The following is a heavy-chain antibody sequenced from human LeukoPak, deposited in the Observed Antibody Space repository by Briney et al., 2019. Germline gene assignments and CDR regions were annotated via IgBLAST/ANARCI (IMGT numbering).Heavy chain of an antibody. CDR1: GYTFTGYY. J-gene: IGHJ3*02. D-gene: IGHD1-26*01. CDR2: INPNSGGT. CDR3: ASIVGATIGDAFDI. Sequence: AASVKVSCKASGYTFTGYYMHWVRQAPGQGLEWMGWINPNSGGTNYAQKFQGRVTMTRDTSISTAYMELSRLRSDDTAVYYCASIVGATIGDAFDILGQGTMVTVSS. V-gene: IGHV1-2*02.